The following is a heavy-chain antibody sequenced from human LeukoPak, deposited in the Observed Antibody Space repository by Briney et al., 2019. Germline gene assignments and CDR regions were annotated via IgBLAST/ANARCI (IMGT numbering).Heavy chain of an antibody. CDR2: IYYSGST. Sequence: SETLSLTCTVSGGSVSSGSYCWSWIRQPPGKGLEWIGYIYYSGSTNYNPSLKSRVTMSLDTSKNTFSLNLNSVTAADTAVYYCATGDYSFDNWGQGTLVTVSS. CDR3: ATGDYSFDN. V-gene: IGHV4-61*03. J-gene: IGHJ4*02. D-gene: IGHD4-17*01. CDR1: GGSVSSGSYC.